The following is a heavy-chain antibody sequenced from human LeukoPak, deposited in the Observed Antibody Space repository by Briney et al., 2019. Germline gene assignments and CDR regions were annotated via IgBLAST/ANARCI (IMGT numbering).Heavy chain of an antibody. CDR2: IYYSGST. CDR1: GYSISSSSYY. V-gene: IGHV4-39*01. D-gene: IGHD6-13*01. Sequence: SETLSLTCTVSGYSISSSSYYWGWIRQPPGKGLEWIGSIYYSGSTYYNPSLKSRVTISVDTSKNQFSLKLSSVTAADTAVYYCARHLRIAAVDYWGQGTLVTVSS. J-gene: IGHJ4*02. CDR3: ARHLRIAAVDY.